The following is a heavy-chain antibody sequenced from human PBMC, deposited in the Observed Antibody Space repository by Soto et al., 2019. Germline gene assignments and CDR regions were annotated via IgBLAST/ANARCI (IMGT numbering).Heavy chain of an antibody. V-gene: IGHV1-3*01. CDR3: ARGTCSGSSCYSFHFDY. CDR1: GYPFTSYA. Sequence: QVQLVQYGAEVKKPGASVKISCKASGYPFTSYAMHWVRQAPGQRLEWMGWINAAKGDTKYSQKFQGRVTITRDTSASTAYMELSSLRSEDTAVYYCARGTCSGSSCYSFHFDYWGQGTLVTVSS. CDR2: INAAKGDT. D-gene: IGHD2-15*01. J-gene: IGHJ4*02.